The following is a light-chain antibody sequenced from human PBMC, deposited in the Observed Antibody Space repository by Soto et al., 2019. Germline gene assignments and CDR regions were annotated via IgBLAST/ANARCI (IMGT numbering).Light chain of an antibody. CDR2: KAS. V-gene: IGKV1-5*03. J-gene: IGKJ1*01. Sequence: DIQMTQSPSTLSASVGDRVTITCRASQSINNWLAWYQQKPGKAPKLLIYKASSLESGVPSRFSGSGSGTEFTLTIDSLQPDDFATYYCQQYRGTFGPGTKVDI. CDR3: QQYRGT. CDR1: QSINNW.